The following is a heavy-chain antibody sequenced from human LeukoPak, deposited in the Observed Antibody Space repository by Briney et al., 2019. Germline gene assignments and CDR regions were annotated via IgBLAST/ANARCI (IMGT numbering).Heavy chain of an antibody. CDR1: GFTFSSYA. V-gene: IGHV3-30-3*01. J-gene: IGHJ4*02. CDR3: ARWDYDYVWGSYPSR. D-gene: IGHD3-16*02. CDR2: ISYDGSNK. Sequence: HPGGSLRLSCAASGFTFSSYAMHWVRQAPGKGLEWVAVISYDGSNKYYADSVKGRFTISRDNAKNSLYLQMNSLRAEDTAVYYCARWDYDYVWGSYPSRWGQGTLVTVSS.